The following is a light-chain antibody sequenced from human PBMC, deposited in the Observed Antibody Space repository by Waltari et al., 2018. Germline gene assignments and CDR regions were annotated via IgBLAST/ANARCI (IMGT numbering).Light chain of an antibody. J-gene: IGKJ4*01. CDR3: QQYSDWPLT. CDR2: GAS. CDR1: QSVATN. V-gene: IGKV3-15*01. Sequence: EIVMTQSPATVSVAPGETATLSCRASQSVATNLAWYQQKPGRAPRLRIYGASARATGIPARFSGSGSGTEFTLTISSLQSEDFVLYYCQQYSDWPLTFGGGSTVEIK.